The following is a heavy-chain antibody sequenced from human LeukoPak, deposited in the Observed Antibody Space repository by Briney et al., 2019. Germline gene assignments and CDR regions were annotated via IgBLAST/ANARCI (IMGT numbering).Heavy chain of an antibody. J-gene: IGHJ4*02. V-gene: IGHV3-7*01. D-gene: IGHD6-13*01. CDR2: DGSEK. Sequence: DGSEKYYVDSVKGRFTISRDNAKNSLYLQMNSLRAEDTAVYYCARDRASYSSSWYGGGFDYWGQGTLVTVSS. CDR3: ARDRASYSSSWYGGGFDY.